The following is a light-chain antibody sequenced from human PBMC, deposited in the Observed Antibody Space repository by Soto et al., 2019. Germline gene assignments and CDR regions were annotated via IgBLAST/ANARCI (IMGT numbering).Light chain of an antibody. Sequence: DIQMTQSPSTLSASVGDRVTITCRASQSITIWLGWYQQKPGKAPKLLIFDASSLESGVPSRFSGSGSGTEFTLTISSLQPDDFATYYCQHYNSYSWTFGQGTKVEIK. CDR3: QHYNSYSWT. CDR2: DAS. CDR1: QSITIW. J-gene: IGKJ1*01. V-gene: IGKV1-5*01.